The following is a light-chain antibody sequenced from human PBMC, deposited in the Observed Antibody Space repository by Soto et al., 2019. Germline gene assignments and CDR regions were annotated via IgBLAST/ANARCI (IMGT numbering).Light chain of an antibody. Sequence: EIVLTQSPATLSLSPGERATLSCRASQSVSSYLAWYQQRPGQAPRLLIYAASSRATGIPDRFSGSGSGTDFTLTISRVEPEDIAVFYCQQYAESPITFGQGTRLEIK. J-gene: IGKJ5*01. CDR3: QQYAESPIT. CDR1: QSVSSY. CDR2: AAS. V-gene: IGKV3-20*01.